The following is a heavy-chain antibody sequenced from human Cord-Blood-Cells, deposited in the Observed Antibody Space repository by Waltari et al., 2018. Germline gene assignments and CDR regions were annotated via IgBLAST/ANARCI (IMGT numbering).Heavy chain of an antibody. CDR2: INHSGST. CDR3: ARFGWGYFDWLFDY. CDR1: GGSFSGYY. Sequence: QVQLQQLVAGLLKLSETLSLTCAVYGGSFSGYYWSCIRRPPGKGLEWIGEINHSGSTNYNPSLKSRVTISVDTSKNQFSLKLSSVTAADTAVYYCARFGWGYFDWLFDYWGQGTLVTVSS. J-gene: IGHJ4*02. V-gene: IGHV4-34*01. D-gene: IGHD3-9*01.